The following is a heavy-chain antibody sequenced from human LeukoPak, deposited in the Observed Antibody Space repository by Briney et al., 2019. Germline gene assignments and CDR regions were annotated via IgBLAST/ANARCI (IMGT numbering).Heavy chain of an antibody. J-gene: IGHJ4*02. CDR1: GFTFSSYA. Sequence: GGSLRLSCAASGFTFSSYAMRWVRQAPGKGLEWVAVISYDGSNKYYADSVKGRFTISRDNSKNTLYLEMNSLRAEDTAVYYCASAAGPFDNWGQGTLVTVSS. CDR3: ASAAGPFDN. V-gene: IGHV3-30-3*01. D-gene: IGHD6-13*01. CDR2: ISYDGSNK.